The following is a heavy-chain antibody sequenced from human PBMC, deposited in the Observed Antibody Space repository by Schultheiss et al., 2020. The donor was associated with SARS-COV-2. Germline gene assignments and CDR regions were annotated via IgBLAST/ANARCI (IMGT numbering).Heavy chain of an antibody. CDR2: ISYDGSNK. J-gene: IGHJ4*02. D-gene: IGHD2-2*02. CDR1: GFTFSSYA. Sequence: GGSLRLSCAASGFTFSSYAMSWVRQAPGKGLEWVAVISYDGSNKYYADSVKGRFTISRDNSKNTLYLQMNSLRDEDTAVYYCARDLVVVPAAIPDYWGQGTLVTVSS. V-gene: IGHV3-30-3*01. CDR3: ARDLVVVPAAIPDY.